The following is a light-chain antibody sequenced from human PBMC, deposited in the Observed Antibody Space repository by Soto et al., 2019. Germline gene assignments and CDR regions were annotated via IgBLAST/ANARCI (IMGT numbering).Light chain of an antibody. J-gene: IGKJ1*01. CDR3: QQVHSYPRT. CDR1: QGINSY. CDR2: EAS. V-gene: IGKV1-9*01. Sequence: DIQLTQSPSFLSASVGDRVTITCRASQGINSYLAWYQQKPRTAPELLIYEASTLQSGVPSRFSGSGSGTEFTLTISSLQPEDFATYYCQQVHSYPRTFGQGTKVEIK.